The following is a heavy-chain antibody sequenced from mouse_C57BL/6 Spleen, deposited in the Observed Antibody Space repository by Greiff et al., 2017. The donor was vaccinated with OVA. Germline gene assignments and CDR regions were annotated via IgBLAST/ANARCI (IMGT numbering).Heavy chain of an antibody. CDR1: GYTFTSYW. D-gene: IGHD2-3*01. CDR3: ARAGRWFGYFDY. Sequence: QVQLKQPGAELVRPGSSVKLSCKASGYTFTSYWMHWVKQRPIQGLEWIGNIDPSDSETHYNQKFKDKATLTVDKSSSTAYMQLSSLTSEDSAVYYCARAGRWFGYFDYWGQGTTLTVSS. J-gene: IGHJ2*01. V-gene: IGHV1-52*01. CDR2: IDPSDSET.